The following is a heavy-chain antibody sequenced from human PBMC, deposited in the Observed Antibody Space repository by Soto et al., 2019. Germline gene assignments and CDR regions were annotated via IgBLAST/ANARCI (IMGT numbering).Heavy chain of an antibody. V-gene: IGHV4-34*01. J-gene: IGHJ4*02. D-gene: IGHD3-16*02. Sequence: SETLSLTCAVYGGSFSGYYWSWIRQPPGKGLEWIGEINHSGSTNCNPSLKSRVTISVDTSKNQFSLKLSSVTAADTAVYYCATMITFGGVIVRERYFDYWGQGTLVTVSS. CDR3: ATMITFGGVIVRERYFDY. CDR2: INHSGST. CDR1: GGSFSGYY.